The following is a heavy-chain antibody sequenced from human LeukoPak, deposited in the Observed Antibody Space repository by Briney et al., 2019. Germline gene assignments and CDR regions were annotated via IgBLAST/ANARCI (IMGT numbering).Heavy chain of an antibody. CDR1: GFTFNTYS. V-gene: IGHV3-21*01. D-gene: IGHD5-18*01. Sequence: GGSLRLSCEASGFTFNTYSMNWVRQAPGKGLEWVSSISSSSSYIYYADSVKGRFTISRDNAKNSLYLQMDSLRAEDTAVYYCARVHRGYSYGRLDYWGQGTLVTVSS. CDR2: ISSSSSYI. CDR3: ARVHRGYSYGRLDY. J-gene: IGHJ4*02.